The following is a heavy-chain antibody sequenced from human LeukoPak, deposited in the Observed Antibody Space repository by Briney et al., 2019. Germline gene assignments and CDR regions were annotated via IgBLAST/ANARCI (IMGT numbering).Heavy chain of an antibody. CDR2: ISAYNGNT. V-gene: IGHV1-18*01. D-gene: IGHD3-9*01. J-gene: IGHJ1*01. CDR3: ARSGYYDILTGYAYFQH. Sequence: VASVKVSCKASGYTFTSYGISWVRQAPGQGLEWMGWISAYNGNTNYAQKLQGRVTMTTDTSTSTAYMELRSLRSDDTAVYYCARSGYYDILTGYAYFQHWGQGTLVTVSS. CDR1: GYTFTSYG.